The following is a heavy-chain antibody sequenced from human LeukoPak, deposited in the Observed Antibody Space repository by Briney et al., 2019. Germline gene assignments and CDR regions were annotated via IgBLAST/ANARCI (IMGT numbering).Heavy chain of an antibody. V-gene: IGHV4-61*01. CDR1: GGSVSSGSYY. CDR2: IYHSGST. D-gene: IGHD4-17*01. J-gene: IGHJ4*02. Sequence: SETLSLTCTVSGGSVSSGSYYWSWIRQPPGKGLAWIGYIYHSGSTTYNPSLKSRATMSVDTSKNQFSLKLTSVTAADTAVYYCARDFTPYGDYILDYWGQGTLVTVSS. CDR3: ARDFTPYGDYILDY.